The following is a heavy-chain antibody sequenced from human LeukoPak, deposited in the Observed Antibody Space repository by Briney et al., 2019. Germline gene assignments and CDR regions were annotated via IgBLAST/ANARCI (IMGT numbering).Heavy chain of an antibody. D-gene: IGHD5-18*01. CDR3: AKGTGGYGYLFDS. V-gene: IGHV3-23*01. J-gene: IGHJ4*02. Sequence: GGSLRLSCAASGFTFTSFAISGVPQAPGRGLGWASGLSGSGGSTYYADSVKGRFTISRDNSKNTLYLQMNSLRAEDTTVDYCAKGTGGYGYLFDSWGQGSLVTVSS. CDR2: LSGSGGST. CDR1: GFTFTSFA.